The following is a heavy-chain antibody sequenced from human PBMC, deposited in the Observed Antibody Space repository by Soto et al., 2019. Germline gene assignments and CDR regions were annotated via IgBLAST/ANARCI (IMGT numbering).Heavy chain of an antibody. CDR1: GGTFSSYA. J-gene: IGHJ6*02. CDR3: ARDWVAEGFYYYYGMDV. D-gene: IGHD2-21*01. V-gene: IGHV1-69*01. Sequence: QVQLVQSGAEVKKPGSSVMVSCKASGGTFSSYAISWVRQAPGQGLEWMGGIIPIFGTANYAQKFQGRVTMIADESTSTAYMALSSLRSEDTDVYYCARDWVAEGFYYYYGMDVWGQGTTVTVSS. CDR2: IIPIFGTA.